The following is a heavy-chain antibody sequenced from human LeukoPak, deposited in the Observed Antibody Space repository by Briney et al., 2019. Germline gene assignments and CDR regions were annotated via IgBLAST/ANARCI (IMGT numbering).Heavy chain of an antibody. CDR1: GGSIRSYD. J-gene: IGHJ4*02. D-gene: IGHD6-13*01. V-gene: IGHV4-59*08. CDR2: VHNSGSS. Sequence: SETLSLTCTVSGGSIRSYDWSWIRQPPGKGLEWVGNVHNSGSSSYNPSFKSRLTISLDTSKNQFSLKLSSVTAADTAVYYCARVASSSWYEDYWGQGTLVTVSS. CDR3: ARVASSSWYEDY.